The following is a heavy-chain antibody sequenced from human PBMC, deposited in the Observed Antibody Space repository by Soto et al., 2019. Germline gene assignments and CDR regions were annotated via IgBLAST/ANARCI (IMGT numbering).Heavy chain of an antibody. D-gene: IGHD3-3*01. V-gene: IGHV4-4*02. CDR1: SGPISSSNW. CDR3: ARASVFGVVYNWFDP. CDR2: IYHSGST. J-gene: IGHJ5*02. Sequence: SETLSLTCAVSSGPISSSNWWSWVRQPPGKGLEWIGEIYHSGSTNYNPSLKSRVTISVDKSKNQFSLKLSSVTAADTAVYYCARASVFGVVYNWFDPWGQGTLVTVSS.